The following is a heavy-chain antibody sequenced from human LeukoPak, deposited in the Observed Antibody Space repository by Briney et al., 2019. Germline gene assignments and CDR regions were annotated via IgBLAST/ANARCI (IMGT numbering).Heavy chain of an antibody. Sequence: GGSLRLSCAASGXTVSDNYMSWVRQAPGKGLEWVSVIYSGGSIYYTDSVKGRFTISRHNSKNTLYLQMNSLRTEDTAVYYCASGSRFDYWAREPWSPSPQ. CDR3: ASGSRFDY. V-gene: IGHV3-53*04. J-gene: IGHJ4*02. D-gene: IGHD5/OR15-5a*01. CDR2: IYSGGSI. CDR1: GXTVSDNY.